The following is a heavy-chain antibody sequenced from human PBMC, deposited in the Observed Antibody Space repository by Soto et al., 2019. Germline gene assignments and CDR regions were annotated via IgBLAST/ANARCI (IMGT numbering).Heavy chain of an antibody. J-gene: IGHJ6*03. CDR2: ISDSSGYI. Sequence: GGSLRLSCAASAFTFSSYTMHWVRQAPGKGLEWVSSISDSSGYIQNADSVKGRFTISRDNSKNSLYLQMNSLRAEDTAVYYCARAARGSSYYYYYMDVWGKGTTVTVSS. CDR1: AFTFSSYT. D-gene: IGHD6-6*01. V-gene: IGHV3-21*01. CDR3: ARAARGSSYYYYYMDV.